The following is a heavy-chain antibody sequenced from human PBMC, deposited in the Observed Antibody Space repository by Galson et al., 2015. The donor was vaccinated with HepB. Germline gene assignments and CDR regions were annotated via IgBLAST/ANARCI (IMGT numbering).Heavy chain of an antibody. D-gene: IGHD3-3*01. Sequence: SVKVSCKASGYTFTGYYMHWVRQAPGQGLEWMGWINPNSGGTNYAQKFQGWVTMTRDTSISTAYMELSRLRSDDTAVYYCARALLDFWSGYDYWGQGTLVTVSS. CDR3: ARALLDFWSGYDY. CDR2: INPNSGGT. J-gene: IGHJ4*02. V-gene: IGHV1-2*04. CDR1: GYTFTGYY.